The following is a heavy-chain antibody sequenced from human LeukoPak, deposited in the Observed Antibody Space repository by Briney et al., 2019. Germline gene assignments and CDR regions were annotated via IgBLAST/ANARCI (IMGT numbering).Heavy chain of an antibody. Sequence: SETLSLTCTVSGGSISRGGYYWSWIRQPPGKGLEWIGYIYYSGSTHYNPSLKSRVTISVDTPNTQFSLKLSSVTAADTAVYYCARALGPSLRLGELSLYRNNEGRFDYWGQGTLVTVSS. CDR1: GGSISRGGYY. V-gene: IGHV4-31*03. J-gene: IGHJ4*02. D-gene: IGHD3-16*02. CDR3: ARALGPSLRLGELSLYRNNEGRFDY. CDR2: IYYSGST.